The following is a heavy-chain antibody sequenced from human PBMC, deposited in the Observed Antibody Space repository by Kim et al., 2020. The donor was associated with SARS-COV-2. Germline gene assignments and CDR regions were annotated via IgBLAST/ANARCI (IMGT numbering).Heavy chain of an antibody. J-gene: IGHJ4*02. D-gene: IGHD6-6*01. Sequence: GGSLRLSCAASGFTFSSYWMHWVRQAPGKGLVWVSRINSDGSSTSYADSVKGRFTISRDNAKNTLYLQMNSLRAEDTAVYYCARDWGKRAKYSSSSDFDYWGQGTLVTVSS. V-gene: IGHV3-74*01. CDR3: ARDWGKRAKYSSSSDFDY. CDR2: INSDGSST. CDR1: GFTFSSYW.